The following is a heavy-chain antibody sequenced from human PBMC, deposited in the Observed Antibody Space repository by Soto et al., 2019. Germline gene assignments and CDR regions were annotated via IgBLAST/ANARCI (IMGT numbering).Heavy chain of an antibody. J-gene: IGHJ4*02. Sequence: QVQLQESGPGLVKPSETLSLTCTVPGGSISSYYWSWIRQPPGKGLEWIGYMHYSGRTNYNPALKSRVTMSVDTSKNQFSLKLSSMTAADTAVYYCASRPATETYFDYWGQGTQVTVSS. CDR3: ASRPATETYFDY. CDR1: GGSISSYY. D-gene: IGHD2-2*01. V-gene: IGHV4-59*01. CDR2: MHYSGRT.